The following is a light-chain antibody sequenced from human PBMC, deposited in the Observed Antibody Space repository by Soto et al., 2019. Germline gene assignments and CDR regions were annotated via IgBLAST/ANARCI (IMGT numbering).Light chain of an antibody. CDR1: SSDVGGNNY. CDR2: DVS. J-gene: IGLJ2*01. V-gene: IGLV2-14*03. CDR3: SSYTSSITLV. Sequence: QSVLTQPASVSGSPGQSITISCTGTSSDVGGNNYVSWYQQHPGKAPQLMIYDVSNRPSGVSNRSSGAKSGNTASLSISGLQAEDEADYYCSSYTSSITLVFGGGTKRTVL.